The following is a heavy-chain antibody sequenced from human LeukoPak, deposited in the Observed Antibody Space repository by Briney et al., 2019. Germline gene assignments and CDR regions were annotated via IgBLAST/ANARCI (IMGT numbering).Heavy chain of an antibody. D-gene: IGHD1-26*01. CDR1: GYTLSSYY. CDR2: INPSAGST. Sequence: ASVKVSCKASGYTLSSYYIHWVRQAPGQGLGWMGIINPSAGSTSYAQSFQGRVTMTRDTSSSTVYMELSSLRFDDTAIYYCARASSSRGSYSRRGEDYFDYWGQGTLVTVSS. V-gene: IGHV1-46*01. CDR3: ARASSSRGSYSRRGEDYFDY. J-gene: IGHJ4*02.